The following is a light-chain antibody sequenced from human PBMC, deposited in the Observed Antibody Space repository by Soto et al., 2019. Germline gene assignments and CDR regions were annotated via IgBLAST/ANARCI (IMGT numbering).Light chain of an antibody. V-gene: IGLV2-11*01. J-gene: IGLJ1*01. CDR3: QSYDSSVSAFV. CDR1: SSDVGSYDY. Sequence: QSVLIQPPSVSGSPGQSVTIACTGTSSDVGSYDYVSWYQQHPGTVPKPMIYNVNTRPSGVPDRFSGSKSGTSASLAITGLRAEDEADYYCQSYDSSVSAFVFGTGTKVTVL. CDR2: NVN.